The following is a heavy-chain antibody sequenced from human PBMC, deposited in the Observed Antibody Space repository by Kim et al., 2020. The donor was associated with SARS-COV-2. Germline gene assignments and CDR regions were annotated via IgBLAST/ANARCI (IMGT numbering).Heavy chain of an antibody. CDR1: GGSISSGGYY. J-gene: IGHJ3*02. CDR2: IYYSGST. Sequence: SETLSLTCTVSGGSISSGGYYWSWIRQHPGKGLEWIGYIYYSGSTYYNPSLKSRVTISVDTSKNQFSLKLSSVTAADTAVYYCARVKLQLWLASGNDAFDIWGQGTMVTVSS. CDR3: ARVKLQLWLASGNDAFDI. D-gene: IGHD5-18*01. V-gene: IGHV4-31*03.